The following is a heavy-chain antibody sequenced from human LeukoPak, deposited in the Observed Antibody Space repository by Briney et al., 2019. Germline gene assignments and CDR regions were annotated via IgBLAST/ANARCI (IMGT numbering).Heavy chain of an antibody. J-gene: IGHJ5*02. Sequence: GSSVKVSCKASGGTFSSYAISWVRQAPGRGLEWMGGIFPIFGTANYAQKFQGRVTITADESTSTAYMELSSLRSEDTAVYYCARSGGRFGELLYENWFDPWGQGTLVTVSS. CDR3: ARSGGRFGELLYENWFDP. V-gene: IGHV1-69*01. D-gene: IGHD3-10*01. CDR2: IFPIFGTA. CDR1: GGTFSSYA.